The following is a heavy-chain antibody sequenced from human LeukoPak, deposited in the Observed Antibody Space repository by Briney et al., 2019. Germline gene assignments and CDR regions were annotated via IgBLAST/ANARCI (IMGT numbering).Heavy chain of an antibody. D-gene: IGHD6-19*01. CDR3: ARHGRQWLAYFDY. J-gene: IGHJ4*02. CDR2: INHSGST. V-gene: IGHV4-34*01. Sequence: QPSETLSLTCAVYGGSFSGYYWSWIRQPPGKGLEWIGEINHSGSTNYNPSLKSRVTISVDTSKNQFSLKLSSVTAADTAVYYCARHGRQWLAYFDYWGQGTLVTVSS. CDR1: GGSFSGYY.